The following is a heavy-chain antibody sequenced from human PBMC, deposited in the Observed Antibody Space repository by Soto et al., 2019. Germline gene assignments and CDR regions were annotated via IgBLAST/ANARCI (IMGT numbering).Heavy chain of an antibody. CDR3: ARDQVDCSGGSCYPGLYYYYGMDV. CDR1: GFTFSSYG. Sequence: SGGSLRLSCAASGFTFSSYGMHWVRQAPGKGLEWVAVVWYDGSNKYYADSVEGRFTISRDNSKNTLYLQMNSLRAEDTAVYYCARDQVDCSGGSCYPGLYYYYGMDVWGQGTTVTVSS. D-gene: IGHD2-15*01. V-gene: IGHV3-33*01. J-gene: IGHJ6*02. CDR2: VWYDGSNK.